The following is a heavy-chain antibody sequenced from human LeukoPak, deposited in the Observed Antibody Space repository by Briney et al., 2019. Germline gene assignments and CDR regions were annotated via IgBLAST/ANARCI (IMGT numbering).Heavy chain of an antibody. CDR1: GYTFTTYV. D-gene: IGHD4-17*01. J-gene: IGHJ4*02. CDR3: ARETGTVVDY. Sequence: ASVKVSCKASGYTFTTYVITWVRQAPGQGLEWMGWISAYNGNTNFAQKLQGRVTITTDKSTSTAYMELRSLRSDDTAVYYCARETGTVVDYWGQGTLVTVSS. V-gene: IGHV1-18*01. CDR2: ISAYNGNT.